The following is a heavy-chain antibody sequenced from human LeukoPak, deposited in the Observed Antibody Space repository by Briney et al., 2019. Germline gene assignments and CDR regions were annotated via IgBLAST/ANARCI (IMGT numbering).Heavy chain of an antibody. CDR1: GFTFSSYE. V-gene: IGHV3-48*03. J-gene: IGHJ4*02. D-gene: IGHD3-22*01. CDR2: ISSSGSTI. Sequence: GGSLRLSCAASGFTFSSYEMNWVRQAPGKGLEWVSYISSSGSTIYYADSVKGRFTISRDNAKSSLYLQMNSLRAEDTAVYYCARDWGYYYDSSGYYEVWGQGTLVTVSS. CDR3: ARDWGYYYDSSGYYEV.